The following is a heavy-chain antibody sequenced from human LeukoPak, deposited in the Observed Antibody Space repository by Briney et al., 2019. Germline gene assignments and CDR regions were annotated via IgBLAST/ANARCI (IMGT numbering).Heavy chain of an antibody. CDR2: ISGSGGST. CDR1: GFTFSSYG. V-gene: IGHV3-23*01. D-gene: IGHD2-15*01. J-gene: IGHJ5*02. Sequence: PGGSLRLSCAASGFTFSSYGMSWVRQAPGKGLEWVSAISGSGGSTYYADSVKGRFTISRDNSKNTLYLQMNSLRAEDTAVYYCAKVLGYCSGGSCYSNWFDPWGQGTLVTVSS. CDR3: AKVLGYCSGGSCYSNWFDP.